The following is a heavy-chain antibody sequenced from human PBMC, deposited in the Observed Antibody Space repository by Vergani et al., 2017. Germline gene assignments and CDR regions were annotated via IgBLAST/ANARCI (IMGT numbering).Heavy chain of an antibody. CDR2: IYYSGST. D-gene: IGHD3-22*01. CDR1: GGSISSSSYY. V-gene: IGHV4-39*07. Sequence: QLQLQESGPGLVKPSETLSLTCTVSGGSISSSSYYWGWIRQPPGKGLEWIGSIYYSGSTYYNPSLKSRVTISVDTSKNQFSLKLSSVTAADTAVYYCARTYYYDSSPQNAFDIWGQGTMVTVSS. CDR3: ARTYYYDSSPQNAFDI. J-gene: IGHJ3*02.